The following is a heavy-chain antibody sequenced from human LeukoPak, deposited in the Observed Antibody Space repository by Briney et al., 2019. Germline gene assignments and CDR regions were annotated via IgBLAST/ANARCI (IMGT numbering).Heavy chain of an antibody. CDR3: ASTPYLTGDLNY. Sequence: PGGSLRLSCAASGFTFSSYAMHWVRQAPGKGLEWVAVISYDGSNKYYADSMKGRFTISRDNSKNTLYLQMNSLRAEDTAVYYCASTPYLTGDLNYWGQGTLVTVSS. CDR2: ISYDGSNK. D-gene: IGHD7-27*01. CDR1: GFTFSSYA. V-gene: IGHV3-30-3*01. J-gene: IGHJ4*02.